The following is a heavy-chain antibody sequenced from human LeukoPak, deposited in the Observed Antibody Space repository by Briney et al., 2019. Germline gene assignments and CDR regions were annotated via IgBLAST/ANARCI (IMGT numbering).Heavy chain of an antibody. V-gene: IGHV3-48*03. CDR2: INSADNVE. D-gene: IGHD2-8*01. CDR3: ARDTVNGPFVISLDL. Sequence: GGSLRLSCAASGFSLRSSEMNCVRQAPGKGPEWVAHINSADNVEYYTDSVRGRFTMSRDNAKDLLYLQMNSLRDEDTAVYYCARDTVNGPFVISLDLWGQGVPVTVSS. CDR1: GFSLRSSE. J-gene: IGHJ5*02.